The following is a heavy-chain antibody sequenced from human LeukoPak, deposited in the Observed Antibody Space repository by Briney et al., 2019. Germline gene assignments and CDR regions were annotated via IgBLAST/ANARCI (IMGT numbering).Heavy chain of an antibody. J-gene: IGHJ4*02. CDR3: ARTIDDFRSGYYLALGY. V-gene: IGHV4-38-2*01. CDR1: GYSISSGYY. Sequence: SETLSLTCSVSGYSISSGYYWGWIRQPPGKGLEWIGTIFHDGTTYYNPSLKRRVTISVEKSKNQFSLRLNFVTAADTAVYYCARTIDDFRSGYYLALGYWGQGTLVTVSS. CDR2: IFHDGTT. D-gene: IGHD3-3*01.